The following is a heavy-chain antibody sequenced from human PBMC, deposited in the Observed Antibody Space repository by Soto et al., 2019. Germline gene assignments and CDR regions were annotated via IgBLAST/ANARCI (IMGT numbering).Heavy chain of an antibody. CDR3: AKDMGEYSSSSGGFDY. J-gene: IGHJ4*02. CDR1: GFTFDDYA. D-gene: IGHD6-6*01. CDR2: ISWNSGSI. Sequence: EVQLVESGGGLVQPGRSLRLSCAASGFTFDDYAMHWVRQAPGKGLEWVSGISWNSGSIGYADSVKGRFTISRDNAKNSLYLQMNSLRAEDTALYYCAKDMGEYSSSSGGFDYWGQGTLVTVSS. V-gene: IGHV3-9*01.